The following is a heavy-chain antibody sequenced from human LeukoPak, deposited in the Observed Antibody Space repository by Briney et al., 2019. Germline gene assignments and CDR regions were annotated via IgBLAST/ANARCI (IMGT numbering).Heavy chain of an antibody. J-gene: IGHJ4*02. CDR2: INHSGST. CDR3: ARGRLPIDY. V-gene: IGHV4-34*01. CDR1: GGSFSGYY. Sequence: SETLSLTCAVYGGSFSGYYWSWIRQPPGKGLEWIGEINHSGSTNYNPSLKSRVTISVDTSKNQFSLKLSSVTAADTAVYYCARGRLPIDYWGQGTLVTVSS.